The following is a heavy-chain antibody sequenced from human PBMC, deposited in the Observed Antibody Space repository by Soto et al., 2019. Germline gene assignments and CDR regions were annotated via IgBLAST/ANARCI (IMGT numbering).Heavy chain of an antibody. D-gene: IGHD5-12*01. CDR1: GFTFSSYS. Sequence: GGSLRLSCAASGFTFSSYSMNWVRQAPGKGLEWVSYISSSSSTIYYADSVKGRFTISRDNAKNSLYLQMNSLRAEDTAVYYCARDLIVATIGIGYWGQGTLVTVSS. J-gene: IGHJ4*02. V-gene: IGHV3-48*01. CDR2: ISSSSSTI. CDR3: ARDLIVATIGIGY.